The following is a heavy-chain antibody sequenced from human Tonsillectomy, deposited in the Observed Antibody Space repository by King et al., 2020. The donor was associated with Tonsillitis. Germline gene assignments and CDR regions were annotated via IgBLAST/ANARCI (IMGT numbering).Heavy chain of an antibody. Sequence: LQLQESGPGLVKPSETLSLTCTVSGVSITTYYWSWIRQPPGKGLEWIGYIYYTGITSYNPSLKSRVTISLDTSKNQFPLKLRSVTAADTAMYYFVREWSAFDMWGQGTMVTVSS. CDR2: IYYTGIT. V-gene: IGHV4-59*01. CDR1: GVSITTYY. J-gene: IGHJ3*02. D-gene: IGHD3-3*01. CDR3: VREWSAFDM.